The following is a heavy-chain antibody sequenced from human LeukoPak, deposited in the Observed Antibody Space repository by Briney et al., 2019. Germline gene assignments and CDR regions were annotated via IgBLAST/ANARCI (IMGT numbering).Heavy chain of an antibody. CDR1: GYTXTXXX. Sequence: ASVKVSCKTSGYTXTXXXXHXXRXXXGXGXXWMGXXXPNSGGANYAQKFQGRVNMTRATSISTAYMELTRLRSDDTAGYYCARDGRDTAQHNWFDPWGQGTLVTVSS. CDR2: XXPNSGGA. CDR3: ARDGRDTAQHNWFDP. J-gene: IGHJ5*02. D-gene: IGHD5-18*01. V-gene: IGHV1-2*02.